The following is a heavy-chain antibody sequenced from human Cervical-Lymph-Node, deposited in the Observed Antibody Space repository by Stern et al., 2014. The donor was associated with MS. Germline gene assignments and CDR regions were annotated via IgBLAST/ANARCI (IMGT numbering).Heavy chain of an antibody. CDR1: GGTFRGYG. J-gene: IGHJ5*02. Sequence: QVQLVQSGAEVKKPGSSVNVSCKASGGTFRGYGITWVRQAPGQGLEWMGRLIPLVGVARSAPRFPGRVTITADKSMTTGYMELSSLTSDDTAVYYCARGDYGDYNWFDPWGLGTLVTVSS. V-gene: IGHV1-69*04. D-gene: IGHD4-17*01. CDR2: LIPLVGVA. CDR3: ARGDYGDYNWFDP.